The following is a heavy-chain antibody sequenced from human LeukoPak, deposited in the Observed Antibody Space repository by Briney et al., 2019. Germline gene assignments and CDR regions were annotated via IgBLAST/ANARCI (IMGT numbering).Heavy chain of an antibody. CDR1: GFTCSSYA. CDR2: ISGSGGST. CDR3: AKGPPRRFGFEVGYYMDV. J-gene: IGHJ6*03. Sequence: GGSLRLSFAASGFTCSSYAMSWGRQAPGKGLEWVPAISGSGGSTYYADSVKGRFTISRGNSKNTLYLQMNSLRAEDTAVYYCAKGPPRRFGFEVGYYMDVWGKGTTVTVSS. V-gene: IGHV3-23*01. D-gene: IGHD1-14*01.